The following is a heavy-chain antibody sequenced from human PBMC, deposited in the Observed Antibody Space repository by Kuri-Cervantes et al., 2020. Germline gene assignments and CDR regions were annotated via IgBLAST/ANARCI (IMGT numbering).Heavy chain of an antibody. CDR1: GFTFSSYG. D-gene: IGHD2-2*01. V-gene: IGHV3-30*18. CDR3: AKERGACSSTSCYVTYYYYGMGV. J-gene: IGHJ6*02. CDR2: ISYDGSNK. Sequence: GGSLRLSCAASGFTFSSYGMHWVRQAPGKGLEWVAVISYDGSNKYYADSVKGRFTISRDNSKNTLYLQMNSLRAEDTAVYYCAKERGACSSTSCYVTYYYYGMGVWGQGTTVTVSS.